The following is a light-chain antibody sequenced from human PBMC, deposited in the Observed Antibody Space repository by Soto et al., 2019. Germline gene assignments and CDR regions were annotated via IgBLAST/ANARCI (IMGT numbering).Light chain of an antibody. CDR2: GAS. CDR1: QRVSSN. J-gene: IGKJ4*01. Sequence: EIVMTQSPATLSVSPGERATLSCRASQRVSSNLAGYQQTPGQAPRLLIYGASTRATGIPARFSGSGSGTEFTIPITSLQYAHFAVYYCHQYNISPLSFCGGTHVAIK. CDR3: HQYNISPLS. V-gene: IGKV3-15*01.